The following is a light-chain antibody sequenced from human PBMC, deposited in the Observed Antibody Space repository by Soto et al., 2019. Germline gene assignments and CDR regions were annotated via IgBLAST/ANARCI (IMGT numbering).Light chain of an antibody. CDR2: DVT. CDR3: SSYTRGSTPYV. CDR1: SSDVGAYGY. J-gene: IGLJ1*01. V-gene: IGLV2-14*03. Sequence: QSALTQPASMSGSPGQSMTISFAGTSSDVGAYGYGSCYQQYPGKAPKLMIYDVTDRPSGVSDRFFGSKSGNTASLTISGLQPEDEADYYCSSYTRGSTPYVFGTGTKVTVL.